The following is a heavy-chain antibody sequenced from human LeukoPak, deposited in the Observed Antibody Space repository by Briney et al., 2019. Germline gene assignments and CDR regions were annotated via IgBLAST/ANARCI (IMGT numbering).Heavy chain of an antibody. Sequence: GGSLRLSCAVSGFTVSSNYMSWVRQAPGKRLEWVSVIYNSGTTYYADSVKGRFTISRDSSKNTLYLQMNSLRVEDTAVYYCARGVEWSSGWDHDVFDIWGQGTTVTVSS. CDR3: ARGVEWSSGWDHDVFDI. V-gene: IGHV3-66*01. D-gene: IGHD6-19*01. J-gene: IGHJ3*02. CDR1: GFTVSSNY. CDR2: IYNSGTT.